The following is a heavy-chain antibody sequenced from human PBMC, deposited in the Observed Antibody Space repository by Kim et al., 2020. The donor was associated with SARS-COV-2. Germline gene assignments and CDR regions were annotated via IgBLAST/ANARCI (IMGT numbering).Heavy chain of an antibody. CDR1: GFTFSNAW. Sequence: GGSLRLSCAASGFTFSNAWMSWVRQAPGKGLEWVGRIKSKTDGGTTDYAAPVKGRFTISRDDSKNTLYLQMNSLKTEDTAVYYCTTNLIGRITMVRGGYWGQGTLVTVSS. CDR3: TTNLIGRITMVRGGY. D-gene: IGHD3-10*01. V-gene: IGHV3-15*01. CDR2: IKSKTDGGTT. J-gene: IGHJ4*02.